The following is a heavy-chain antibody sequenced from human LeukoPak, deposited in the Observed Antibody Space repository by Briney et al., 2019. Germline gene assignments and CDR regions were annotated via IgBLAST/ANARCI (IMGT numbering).Heavy chain of an antibody. Sequence: GASVKVSCKSSGYMFTSHGIHWLRQAPGQGLEWMGWISAQNGNTNYMQQFLGRVTMTRDTSASTAYMELSSLRSEDTAVYYCARVPQGLDSIDYWGQGTLVTVSS. V-gene: IGHV1-18*01. CDR2: ISAQNGNT. D-gene: IGHD3/OR15-3a*01. CDR1: GYMFTSHG. CDR3: ARVPQGLDSIDY. J-gene: IGHJ4*02.